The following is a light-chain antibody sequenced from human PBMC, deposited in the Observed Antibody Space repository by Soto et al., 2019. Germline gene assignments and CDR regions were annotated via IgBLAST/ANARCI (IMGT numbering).Light chain of an antibody. J-gene: IGLJ1*01. Sequence: QSVLTQPASVSGSPGQSITISCTGTSSDVGSYNLVSWYQQHPGKAPKLMIYEGSKRPSGVSNRFSGSKSGNTASLTISGLQAEGEADYYCCSYAGSSTSYVFGTGT. CDR1: SSDVGSYNL. V-gene: IGLV2-23*01. CDR3: CSYAGSSTSYV. CDR2: EGS.